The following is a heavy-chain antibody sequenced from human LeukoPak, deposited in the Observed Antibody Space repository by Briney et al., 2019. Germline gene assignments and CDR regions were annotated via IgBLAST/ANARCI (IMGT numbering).Heavy chain of an antibody. CDR1: GGTFSSYA. CDR2: IIPIFGTA. CDR3: ARVPLPNYNWNYVDKYYFDY. Sequence: VASVKVSCKASGGTFSSYAISWVRQAPGQGLEWMGGIIPIFGTANYAQKFQGRVTITTDESTSTAYMELSSLRSEDTAVYYCARVPLPNYNWNYVDKYYFDYWGQGTLVTVSS. D-gene: IGHD1-7*01. J-gene: IGHJ4*02. V-gene: IGHV1-69*05.